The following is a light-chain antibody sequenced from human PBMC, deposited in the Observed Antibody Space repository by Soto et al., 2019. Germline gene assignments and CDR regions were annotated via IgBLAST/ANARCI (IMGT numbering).Light chain of an antibody. V-gene: IGLV2-8*01. J-gene: IGLJ2*01. CDR3: SSYAGSNNLL. Sequence: QSVLTQPPSASGSPGQSVTISCTGTSSDVGGYNYVSWYQQYPGKAPKLIIYEVTKRPSGVPDRFSGSKSGGSASLTVSGLQAEDEADYYCSSYAGSNNLLFGGGTKVTVL. CDR1: SSDVGGYNY. CDR2: EVT.